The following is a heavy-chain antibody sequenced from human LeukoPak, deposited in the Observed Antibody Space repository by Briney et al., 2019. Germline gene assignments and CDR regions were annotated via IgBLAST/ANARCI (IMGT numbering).Heavy chain of an antibody. Sequence: GGSLRLSCAASGFTFSSYDMHWVRQATGKGLEWVSAIGTAGDTYYPGSVKGRFTISRENAKNSLYLQMNSLRAGDTAVYYCARGISSSVWSDPWGQGTLVTVSS. CDR1: GFTFSSYD. D-gene: IGHD6-6*01. CDR3: ARGISSSVWSDP. CDR2: IGTAGDT. J-gene: IGHJ5*02. V-gene: IGHV3-13*01.